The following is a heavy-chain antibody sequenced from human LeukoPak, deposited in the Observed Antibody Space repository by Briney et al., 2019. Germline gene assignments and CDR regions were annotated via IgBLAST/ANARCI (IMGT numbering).Heavy chain of an antibody. D-gene: IGHD3-10*01. J-gene: IGHJ4*02. CDR3: ARDLHPYYYGSGSYYPHYNFDY. V-gene: IGHV1-69*13. CDR1: GGTFSSYA. CDR2: IIPIFGTA. Sequence: SLKVSCKASGGTFSSYAISWVGQAPGQGLEWMEGIIPIFGTANYAQKFQGRVTITADESASTAYMELSSLRSEDTAVYYCARDLHPYYYGSGSYYPHYNFDYWGQGTLVTVSS.